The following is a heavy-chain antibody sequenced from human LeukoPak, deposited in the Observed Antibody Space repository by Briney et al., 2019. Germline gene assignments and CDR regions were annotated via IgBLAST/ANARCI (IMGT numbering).Heavy chain of an antibody. CDR1: GYTFTSYG. CDR3: ARGERWLQFSWFDP. J-gene: IGHJ5*02. D-gene: IGHD5-24*01. Sequence: ASVKVSCKASGYTFTSYGISWVRQAPGQGLEWMGWISAYNGNTNYAQKLQGRVTTTTDTSTSTAYMELRSLRSDDTAVYYCARGERWLQFSWFDPWGQGTLVTVSS. V-gene: IGHV1-18*01. CDR2: ISAYNGNT.